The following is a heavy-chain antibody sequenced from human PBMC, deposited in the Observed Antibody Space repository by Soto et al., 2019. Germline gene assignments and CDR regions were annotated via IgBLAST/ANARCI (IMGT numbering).Heavy chain of an antibody. J-gene: IGHJ5*02. Sequence: SVKVCCKASGGTFSSYAMSWVRQENGQGLEWMGGIIPIFGTANYAQKLQGRVTMTTDTSTSTAYMELRSLRSDDTAVYYCARGTIFVSWFDPWGQGTLVTVSS. CDR2: IIPIFGTA. CDR1: GGTFSSYA. V-gene: IGHV1-69*05. CDR3: ARGTIFVSWFDP. D-gene: IGHD3-3*01.